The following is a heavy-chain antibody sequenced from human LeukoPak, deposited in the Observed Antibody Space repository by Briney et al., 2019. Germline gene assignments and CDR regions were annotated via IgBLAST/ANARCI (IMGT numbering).Heavy chain of an antibody. D-gene: IGHD6-19*01. J-gene: IGHJ4*02. CDR2: ISSSSSYI. CDR3: ARGSLVAVAGTEIDY. CDR1: GFTFSSYS. V-gene: IGHV3-21*01. Sequence: KPGGSLRLSCAASGFTFSSYSVNWVRQAPGKGLEWVSSISSSSSYIYYADSVKGRFTISRDNAKNSLYLQMYSLRAEDAAVYYCARGSLVAVAGTEIDYWGPGNLVTVSS.